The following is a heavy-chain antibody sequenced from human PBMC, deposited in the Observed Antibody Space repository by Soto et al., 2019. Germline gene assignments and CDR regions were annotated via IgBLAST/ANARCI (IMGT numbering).Heavy chain of an antibody. V-gene: IGHV4-59*08. CDR2: IYYSGST. Sequence: TSETLSLTCTVSGGSISSYYWSWIRQPPGKGLEWIGYIYYSGSTNYNPSLKSRVTISVDTSKNQFSLKLSSVTAADTAVYYCARNPLAASSSWYFDYWGQGTLVTVSS. J-gene: IGHJ4*02. CDR3: ARNPLAASSSWYFDY. D-gene: IGHD6-13*01. CDR1: GGSISSYY.